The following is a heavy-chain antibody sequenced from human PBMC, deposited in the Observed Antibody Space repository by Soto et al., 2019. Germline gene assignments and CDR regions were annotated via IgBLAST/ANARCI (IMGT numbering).Heavy chain of an antibody. D-gene: IGHD3-16*01. CDR1: GGSISSDDYY. V-gene: IGHV4-30-4*01. J-gene: IGHJ3*02. Sequence: SETLSLTCTVSGGSISSDDYYWSWIRQPPGKGLEWIGYIYNSGRTSYNPSLESRFTISLDTSKNQFSLRLRSATAADTAVYFCARDLGARSGALDIWGQGTKVTVSS. CDR3: ARDLGARSGALDI. CDR2: IYNSGRT.